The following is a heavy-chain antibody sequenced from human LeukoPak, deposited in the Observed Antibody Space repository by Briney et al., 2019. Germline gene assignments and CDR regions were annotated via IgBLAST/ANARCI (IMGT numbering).Heavy chain of an antibody. CDR3: ARPPSRPPFI. Sequence: GESLKISCEASGYSFTTYWIGWVRQMPGKGLEWMGIIYPGDSDTRYSPSFQGHVTISADKSISTAYLQWSSLKASDTAMYYCARPPSRPPFIWGQGTMVTVSS. CDR1: GYSFTTYW. V-gene: IGHV5-51*01. CDR2: IYPGDSDT. J-gene: IGHJ3*02.